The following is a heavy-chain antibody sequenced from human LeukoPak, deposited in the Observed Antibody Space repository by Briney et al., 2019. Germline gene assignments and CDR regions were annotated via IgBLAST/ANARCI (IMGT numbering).Heavy chain of an antibody. D-gene: IGHD2-15*01. V-gene: IGHV3-53*05. Sequence: GGSLRLSCAASGFTVSSNYMSWVRQAPGKGLEWVSIIFSGGSTYYADSVKGRFTISRDNSKNTLNLQMNSLRTEDTAVYYCAKPRDIDSWAFDVWGQGTMVTVS. J-gene: IGHJ3*01. CDR2: IFSGGST. CDR1: GFTVSSNY. CDR3: AKPRDIDSWAFDV.